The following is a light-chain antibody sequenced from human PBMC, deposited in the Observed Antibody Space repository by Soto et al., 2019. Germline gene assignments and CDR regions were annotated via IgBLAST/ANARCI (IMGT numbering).Light chain of an antibody. J-gene: IGKJ1*01. V-gene: IGKV1-9*01. CDR3: QHYNSYSEA. Sequence: DIQLTQSPSFLSASVGDRVTIPCRASQGISSYLAWYQQKPGKAPKLLIYAASTLQSGVPSRFSGSGSGTEFTLTISSLQPDHIATYYCQHYNSYSEAFGQGTKVDI. CDR2: AAS. CDR1: QGISSY.